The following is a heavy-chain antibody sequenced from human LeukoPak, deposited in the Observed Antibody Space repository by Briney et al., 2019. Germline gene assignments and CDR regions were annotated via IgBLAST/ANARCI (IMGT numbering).Heavy chain of an antibody. V-gene: IGHV1-2*06. Sequence: GASVKVSCKASGGTFSSYAISWVRQAPGQGLEWMGRINPNSGGTNYAQKFQGRVTMTRDTSIRTAYMELSRLRSDAPAVYSCARDGRRRYYASSGYFPPHYWGQGPLVTVSS. CDR2: INPNSGGT. D-gene: IGHD3-22*01. CDR1: GGTFSSYA. CDR3: ARDGRRRYYASSGYFPPHY. J-gene: IGHJ4*02.